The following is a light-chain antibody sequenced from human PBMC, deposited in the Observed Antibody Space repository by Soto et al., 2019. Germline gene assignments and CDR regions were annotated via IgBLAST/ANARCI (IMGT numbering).Light chain of an antibody. CDR1: QSISSY. Sequence: EIVLTQSPATLSLSPGERATLSCRASQSISSYVVWYQQKPGQAPRLLIYDASNRATGIPARFSGSGSGTDFTLTISSLEPEDFAVYYCQQRSNWPRTFGQGTKLEIK. CDR3: QQRSNWPRT. J-gene: IGKJ2*01. V-gene: IGKV3-11*01. CDR2: DAS.